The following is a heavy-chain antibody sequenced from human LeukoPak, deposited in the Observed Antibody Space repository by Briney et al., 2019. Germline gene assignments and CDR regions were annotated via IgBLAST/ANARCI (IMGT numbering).Heavy chain of an antibody. CDR2: ISGSGGST. CDR1: GFTFSSYA. J-gene: IGHJ4*02. Sequence: GGSLRLSCAASGFTFSSYAMSWVRQAPGKGLEWVSAISGSGGSTYYADSVKGRFTISRDSSKNTLYLQMNSLRAEDTAVYYCAKSIRSGNLRDWGQGTLVTVSS. CDR3: AKSIRSGNLRD. V-gene: IGHV3-23*01. D-gene: IGHD3-10*01.